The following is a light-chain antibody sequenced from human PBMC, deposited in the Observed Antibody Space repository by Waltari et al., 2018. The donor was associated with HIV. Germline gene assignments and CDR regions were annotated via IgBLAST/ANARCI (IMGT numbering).Light chain of an antibody. CDR2: GAY. CDR1: VAISDY. Sequence: DIQLTQSPSFLSAAVGDRVTITCRANVAISDYLVWYQQKPGTAPKLLIYGAYTLQRGVPSRFSGSGSGTDFILTINSLQPEDFGTYYCQQSETYPITFGQGTRLEIK. V-gene: IGKV1-9*01. CDR3: QQSETYPIT. J-gene: IGKJ5*01.